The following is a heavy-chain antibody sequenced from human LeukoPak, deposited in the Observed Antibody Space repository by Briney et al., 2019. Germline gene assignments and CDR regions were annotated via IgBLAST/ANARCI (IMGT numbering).Heavy chain of an antibody. CDR3: AKVGYSSPTLYFDY. V-gene: IGHV3-23*01. CDR2: ISGSGSNT. J-gene: IGHJ4*02. D-gene: IGHD6-13*01. CDR1: GFTFTSYA. Sequence: GGSLRLSCAASGFTFTSYAMTWVRQAPGKGLEWVSAISGSGSNTYYADSVKGRSTISRDIFKNTLYLQMNSLRAEDTAVYYCAKVGYSSPTLYFDYWGQGTLVTVSS.